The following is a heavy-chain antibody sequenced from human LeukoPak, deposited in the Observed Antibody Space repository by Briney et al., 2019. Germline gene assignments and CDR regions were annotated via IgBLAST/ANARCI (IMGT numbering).Heavy chain of an antibody. D-gene: IGHD4-17*01. CDR3: VRVDDYGDYPYYFDS. V-gene: IGHV3-66*01. CDR2: IYSGGST. Sequence: GGSLRLSCEASGXLVSSKYMSWVRQAPGKGLEWVSVIYSGGSTYYADSVKGRFTISRDNSKNTVYLQMNSLRAEDTAVYYCVRVDDYGDYPYYFDSWGQGTLVTVSS. CDR1: GXLVSSKY. J-gene: IGHJ4*02.